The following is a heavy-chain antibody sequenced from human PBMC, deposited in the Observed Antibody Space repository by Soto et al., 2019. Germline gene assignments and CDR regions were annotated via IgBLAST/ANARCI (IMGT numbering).Heavy chain of an antibody. CDR1: GGSISSYY. CDR3: ARGADSSGWHGKDYYYYGMDV. J-gene: IGHJ6*02. V-gene: IGHV4-59*01. Sequence: SETLSLTCTVSGGSISSYYWSWIRQPPGKGLEWIGYIYYSGSTNYNPSLKSRVTISVDTSKNQFSLKLSSVTAADTAVYYCARGADSSGWHGKDYYYYGMDVWGQGTTVTVS. D-gene: IGHD6-19*01. CDR2: IYYSGST.